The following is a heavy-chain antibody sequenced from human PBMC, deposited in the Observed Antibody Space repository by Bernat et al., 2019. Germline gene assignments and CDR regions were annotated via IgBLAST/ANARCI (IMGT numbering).Heavy chain of an antibody. Sequence: QLQLQESGPGLLKPSETLSLTCTVSGGSIRSSSYYWCWIRQPPGKGLEWIGSIYYSGSTYYNPTLKSRVTITVDTSQNPFSLKLTSVTDADTAVYYCATGSPAADYWGQGTLVTVSS. CDR3: ATGSPAADY. CDR2: IYYSGST. V-gene: IGHV4-39*01. J-gene: IGHJ4*02. D-gene: IGHD2-2*01. CDR1: GGSIRSSSYY.